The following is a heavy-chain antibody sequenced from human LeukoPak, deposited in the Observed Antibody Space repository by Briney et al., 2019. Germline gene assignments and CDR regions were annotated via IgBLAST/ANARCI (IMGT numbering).Heavy chain of an antibody. D-gene: IGHD6-13*01. Sequence: PGGSLRLSCAASGFTFSTYAMSWVRQAPGKGLEWVSAISGSGGDTYYTDSVEGRFTISRDNSKNTLNLEMNSLRAEDTAIYYCAKGPSTGYSTSYYDYWGQGTLVTVSS. J-gene: IGHJ4*02. CDR2: ISGSGGDT. CDR3: AKGPSTGYSTSYYDY. CDR1: GFTFSTYA. V-gene: IGHV3-23*01.